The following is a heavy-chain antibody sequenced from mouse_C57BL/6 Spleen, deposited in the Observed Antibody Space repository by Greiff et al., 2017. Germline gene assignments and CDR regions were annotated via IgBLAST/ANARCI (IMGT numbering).Heavy chain of an antibody. CDR1: GFNIKDDY. CDR2: IDPENGDT. J-gene: IGHJ4*01. CDR3: TLLWLRRAMDY. D-gene: IGHD2-2*01. Sequence: VQLQQSGAELVRPGASVKLSCTASGFNIKDDYMHWVKQRPEQGLEWIGWIDPENGDTAYASKFQGKATITADTSSNTAYLQLSSLTSEDTAVYYCTLLWLRRAMDYWGQGTSVTVSS. V-gene: IGHV14-4*01.